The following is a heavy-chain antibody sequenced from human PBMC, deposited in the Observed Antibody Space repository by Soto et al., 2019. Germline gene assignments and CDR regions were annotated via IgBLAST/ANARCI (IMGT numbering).Heavy chain of an antibody. Sequence: GGSLRLSCAASGFTFSSYEMNWVRQAPGKGLEWVSYISSSGSTIYYADSVKGRFTISRDNAKNSLYLQMNSLRAEDTAVYYCASSLGGYSYGSSFDYWGQGTLVTVSS. J-gene: IGHJ4*02. CDR1: GFTFSSYE. CDR2: ISSSGSTI. D-gene: IGHD5-18*01. V-gene: IGHV3-48*03. CDR3: ASSLGGYSYGSSFDY.